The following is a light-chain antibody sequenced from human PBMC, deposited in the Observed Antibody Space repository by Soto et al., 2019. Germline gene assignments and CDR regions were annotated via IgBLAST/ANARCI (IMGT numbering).Light chain of an antibody. CDR1: QSIRSW. CDR3: QQYDSCAVT. Sequence: DVQMSQSTSTLSASIGDRVFITCRASQSIRSWLAWYQQKPGKAPKLLIHDASKLESGVPSRFSGSGSGTEFTLSISSLQPDDVATYYCQQYDSCAVTFGQGTKVDIK. V-gene: IGKV1-5*01. CDR2: DAS. J-gene: IGKJ1*01.